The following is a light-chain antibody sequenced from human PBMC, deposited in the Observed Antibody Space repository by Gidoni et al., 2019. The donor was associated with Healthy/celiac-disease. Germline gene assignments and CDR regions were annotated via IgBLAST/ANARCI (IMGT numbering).Light chain of an antibody. CDR2: GAS. J-gene: IGKJ2*01. CDR1: QSVSSSY. CDR3: QQYGSSPRMYT. V-gene: IGKV3-20*01. Sequence: EIVLTPSPGTLSLSPGERATLSCRASQSVSSSYLAWYQQKPGQAPRLLIYGASSRATGIPDSFSGSGSGTDFTLTISRLEPEDFAVYYCQQYGSSPRMYTFXQXTKLEIK.